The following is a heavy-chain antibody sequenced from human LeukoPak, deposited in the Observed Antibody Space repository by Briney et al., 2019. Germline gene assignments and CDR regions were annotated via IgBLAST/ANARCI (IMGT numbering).Heavy chain of an antibody. CDR1: GYSFTSYW. CDR2: IYPGDSDT. J-gene: IGHJ6*02. CDR3: ARRGLTTYYYYYGMDV. V-gene: IGHV5-51*01. D-gene: IGHD1-14*01. Sequence: GESLKISCKGSGYSFTSYWIGWVRQMPGKGLEWMGIIYPGDSDTRYSPSFQAQVTISADKSISTAYLQWSSLKASDTAMYYCARRGLTTYYYYYGMDVWGQGTTVTVSS.